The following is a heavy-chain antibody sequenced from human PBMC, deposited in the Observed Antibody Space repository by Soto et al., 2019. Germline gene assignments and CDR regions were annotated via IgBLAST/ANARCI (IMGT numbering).Heavy chain of an antibody. D-gene: IGHD3-22*01. CDR2: IIPVFGTA. CDR3: ARPSYYDSSGYYSGSHAFDI. CDR1: GGTFSSYA. V-gene: IGHV1-69*01. J-gene: IGHJ3*02. Sequence: QVQLVQSGAEVKKPGSSVKVSCKASGGTFSSYAISWVRQAPGQGLELMGGIIPVFGTANYAEKFQGRVKIIADESTSTAYMELSSLSSEETAVYFCARPSYYDSSGYYSGSHAFDIWGQGTMVTVSS.